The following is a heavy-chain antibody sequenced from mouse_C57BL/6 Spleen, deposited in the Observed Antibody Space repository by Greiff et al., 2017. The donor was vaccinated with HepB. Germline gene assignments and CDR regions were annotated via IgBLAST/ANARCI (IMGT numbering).Heavy chain of an antibody. CDR2: IDPETGGT. J-gene: IGHJ4*01. Sequence: QVQLKESGAELVRPGASVTLSCKASGYTFTDYEMHWVKQTPVHGLEWIGAIDPETGGTAYNQRFKGKAILTADKSSSTAYMELRSLTSEDSAVYYCTRWITTVVAPYAMDYWGQGTSVTVSS. V-gene: IGHV1-15*01. CDR1: GYTFTDYE. D-gene: IGHD1-1*01. CDR3: TRWITTVVAPYAMDY.